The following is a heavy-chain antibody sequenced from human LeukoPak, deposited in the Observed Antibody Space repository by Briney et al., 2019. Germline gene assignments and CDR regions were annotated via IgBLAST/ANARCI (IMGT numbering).Heavy chain of an antibody. J-gene: IGHJ4*02. CDR2: IYYSGST. Sequence: PSETLSLTCTVSGGSISSSSYFWGWIRQPPGKGLEWIGSIYYSGSTYYNPSLKSRVTISVDTSKNQFSLKLSSVTAADTAVYYCARGYYGSGSYQGYGYWGQGTLVTVSS. CDR3: ARGYYGSGSYQGYGY. CDR1: GGSISSSSYF. V-gene: IGHV4-39*07. D-gene: IGHD3-10*01.